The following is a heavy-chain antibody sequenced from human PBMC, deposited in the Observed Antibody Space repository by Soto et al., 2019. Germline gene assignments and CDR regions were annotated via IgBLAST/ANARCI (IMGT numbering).Heavy chain of an antibody. D-gene: IGHD3-16*02. J-gene: IGHJ6*02. CDR3: ALVNYDYVWGSYRHYGMDV. Sequence: QITLKESGPTLVKPTQTLTLTCTFSGFSLSTSGVGVGWIRQPPGKALEWLALIYWDDDKRYSPSLKSRLTITKDTSKNQVVLTMTNMDPVDTATYYCALVNYDYVWGSYRHYGMDVWGQGTTVTVFS. V-gene: IGHV2-5*02. CDR1: GFSLSTSGVG. CDR2: IYWDDDK.